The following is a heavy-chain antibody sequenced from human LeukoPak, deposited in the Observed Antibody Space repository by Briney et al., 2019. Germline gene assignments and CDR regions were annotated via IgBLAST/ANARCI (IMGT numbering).Heavy chain of an antibody. D-gene: IGHD2-15*01. V-gene: IGHV1-69*13. Sequence: ASVKVSCKASGGTFSTYVFAWVRQAPGEGLERMGGIIPISGTTTYAQKFQGRVTITADEFTSTAYMELSSLRSEDTAVYFCARAGEYCSGSSCYSGVYFDYWGQGALVTVSS. CDR2: IIPISGTT. CDR1: GGTFSTYV. J-gene: IGHJ4*02. CDR3: ARAGEYCSGSSCYSGVYFDY.